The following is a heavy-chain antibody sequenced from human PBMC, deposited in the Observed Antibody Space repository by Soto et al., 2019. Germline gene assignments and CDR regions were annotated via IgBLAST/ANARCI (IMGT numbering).Heavy chain of an antibody. Sequence: PGGSLRLSCAASGFTFSNYSMKLVRQAPGKGPEWVSSISSSSSYIYYADSVKGRFTISRDNAKNSLYLQMNSLRAEDTAVYYCARDQPGYSYGYGLGYWGQGT. V-gene: IGHV3-21*01. CDR1: GFTFSNYS. CDR2: ISSSSSYI. D-gene: IGHD5-18*01. J-gene: IGHJ4*02. CDR3: ARDQPGYSYGYGLGY.